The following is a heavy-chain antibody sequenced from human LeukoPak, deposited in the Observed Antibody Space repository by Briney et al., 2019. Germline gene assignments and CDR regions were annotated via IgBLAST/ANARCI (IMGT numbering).Heavy chain of an antibody. Sequence: SETLSLTCTVSGYSISSRYYWGWSRQPTGKGMEWIGSGYHSGSTYYSPSLKSRVTISLDASKNQFSLKLNSVTAADTAVYYCAIDPPCMGSSCYLLDYWGQGILVTVSS. CDR1: GYSISSRYY. CDR3: AIDPPCMGSSCYLLDY. V-gene: IGHV4-38-2*02. CDR2: GYHSGST. J-gene: IGHJ4*02. D-gene: IGHD2-2*01.